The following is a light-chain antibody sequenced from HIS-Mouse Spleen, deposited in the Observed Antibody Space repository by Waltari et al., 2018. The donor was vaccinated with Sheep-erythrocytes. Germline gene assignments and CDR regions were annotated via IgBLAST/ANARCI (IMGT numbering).Light chain of an antibody. CDR2: GAS. V-gene: IGKV3-20*01. Sequence: EIVLTQSPGTLSLSPGERATLSCRASQSVSSSYLAWYQQKPGQAPRLLTYGASSRATGIPDRFSGSGSGTDVTLTIRRLEPEDFAVYYCQQYGSSPLFTFGPGTKVDIK. CDR1: QSVSSSY. J-gene: IGKJ3*01. CDR3: QQYGSSPLFT.